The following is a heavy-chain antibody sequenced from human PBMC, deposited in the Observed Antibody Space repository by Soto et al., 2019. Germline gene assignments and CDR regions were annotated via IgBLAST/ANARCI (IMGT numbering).Heavy chain of an antibody. D-gene: IGHD5-12*01. Sequence: QVQLQESGPGLVKPSQTLSLTCTVSGGSISSGGYYWSWIRQHPVKGLEWIAYIYYSGSTYYNPSLKNRVTISVATSTNQFSLKLSSVTAADTAVYYCAKISGYGTYYFDYWGQGTLVTVSS. CDR1: GGSISSGGYY. CDR2: IYYSGST. CDR3: AKISGYGTYYFDY. V-gene: IGHV4-31*03. J-gene: IGHJ4*02.